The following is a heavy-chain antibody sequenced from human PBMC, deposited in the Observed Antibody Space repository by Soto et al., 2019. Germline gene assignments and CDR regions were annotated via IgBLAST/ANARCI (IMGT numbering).Heavy chain of an antibody. CDR2: ISGSGGST. J-gene: IGHJ4*02. CDR1: GFTFSSYA. V-gene: IGHV3-23*01. D-gene: IGHD6-19*01. CDR3: AKEAVSGGYYCDY. Sequence: EVQLLESGGGLLQPGGSLRLSCAASGFTFSSYAMSWVRQAPGKGLEWVSTISGSGGSTYYADSLKGRFTISRDNSTNTLFLQMSSQRAEDTAVYYCAKEAVSGGYYCDYWVPGTLVTVSS.